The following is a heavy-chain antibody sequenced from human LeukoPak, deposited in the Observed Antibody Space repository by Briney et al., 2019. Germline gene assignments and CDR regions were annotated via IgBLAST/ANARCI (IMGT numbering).Heavy chain of an antibody. CDR1: GFTFSSYE. Sequence: GGSLRLSCAASGFTFSSYEMNWVRQAPGKGLEWVSYIDSSSTTIYYADSVQGRFTISRDNAQNSLYMKSSSLRAEDPAVYSCARNVYNFDYWGQGTLVTVSS. D-gene: IGHD3-10*02. V-gene: IGHV3-48*03. CDR3: ARNVYNFDY. J-gene: IGHJ4*02. CDR2: IDSSSTTI.